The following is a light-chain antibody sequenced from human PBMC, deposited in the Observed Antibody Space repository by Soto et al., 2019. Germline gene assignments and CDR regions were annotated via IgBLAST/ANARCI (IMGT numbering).Light chain of an antibody. CDR2: GNS. J-gene: IGLJ3*02. CDR1: SSNIGADYD. V-gene: IGLV1-40*01. Sequence: QYVLTQPPSVSGAPGQRVTISCTGSSSNIGADYDVHWYQQLPGTAPKLLIYGNSNRPSGVPDRFSGSKSGTSASLAITGRQAEDEADYYCQSYDSSLSAVVFGGGTKLTVL. CDR3: QSYDSSLSAVV.